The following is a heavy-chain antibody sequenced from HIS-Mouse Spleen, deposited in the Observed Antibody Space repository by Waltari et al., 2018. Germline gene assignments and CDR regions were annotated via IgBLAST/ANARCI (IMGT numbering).Heavy chain of an antibody. CDR1: GGSISRGGYY. CDR3: ARSPYYDFWSGYSDNWFDP. V-gene: IGHV4-31*03. J-gene: IGHJ5*02. Sequence: QVQLQESGPGLVKPSQTLSPTCTVSGGSISRGGYYLSWIRQPPGTGLEWIGYIYYSGRTYYNPSLKSRVTISVDTSKNQFSLKLSSVTAADTAVYYCARSPYYDFWSGYSDNWFDPWGQGTLVTVSS. D-gene: IGHD3-3*01. CDR2: IYYSGRT.